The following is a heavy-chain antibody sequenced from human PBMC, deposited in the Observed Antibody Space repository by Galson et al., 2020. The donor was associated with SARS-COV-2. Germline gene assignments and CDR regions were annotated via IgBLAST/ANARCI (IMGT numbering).Heavy chain of an antibody. CDR1: GFTFSGSA. Sequence: GGSLRLSCAASGFTFSGSAMHWVRQASGKGLEWVGQIRKKAHNYATVYAESVKGRFTISRDDSKNMAYLQMNSLKTEDTAVYYCIRVDYESGTGDYWGQGTLVTVSS. CDR3: IRVDYESGTGDY. CDR2: IRKKAHNYAT. J-gene: IGHJ4*02. V-gene: IGHV3-73*01. D-gene: IGHD3-10*01.